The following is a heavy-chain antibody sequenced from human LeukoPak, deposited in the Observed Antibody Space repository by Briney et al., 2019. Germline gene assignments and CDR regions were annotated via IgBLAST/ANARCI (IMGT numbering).Heavy chain of an antibody. CDR1: GFTFSSYA. CDR3: ARDGPMVRGVISTPGIKYYYYYYMDV. J-gene: IGHJ6*03. D-gene: IGHD3-10*01. V-gene: IGHV3-30*04. Sequence: GRSLRLSCAASGFTFSSYAMHWVRQAPGKGLEWVAVISYDGSNKYYADSVKGRFTISRDNSKNTLYLQMNSLRAEDTAVYYCARDGPMVRGVISTPGIKYYYYYYMDVWGKGTTVTVSS. CDR2: ISYDGSNK.